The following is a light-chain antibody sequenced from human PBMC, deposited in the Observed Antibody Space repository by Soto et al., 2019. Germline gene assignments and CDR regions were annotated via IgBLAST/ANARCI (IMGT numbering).Light chain of an antibody. Sequence: DIQMTQSPSTLSASVGDRVTITCRASQNISACLDWYQQKPGKAPKFLMYDASSLDTGVPSRFSGSGSGTEFTLTISSLQPDDFATYYCQQSVSSSRTFGQGTKVEIK. CDR2: DAS. V-gene: IGKV1-5*01. CDR1: QNISAC. J-gene: IGKJ2*01. CDR3: QQSVSSSRT.